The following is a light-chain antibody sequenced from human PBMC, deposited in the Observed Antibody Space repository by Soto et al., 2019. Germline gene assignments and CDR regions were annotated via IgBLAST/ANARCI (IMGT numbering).Light chain of an antibody. CDR2: DVS. Sequence: QSALTQPASVSGSPGQSITISCTGTSSDVGGYKYVSWYQKHPGKAPKLMIYDVSNRPSGVSNRFSGSESGNTASLTISGLQAEDEADYYCSSYTSSSALVVFGGGTKLTVL. V-gene: IGLV2-14*01. J-gene: IGLJ2*01. CDR1: SSDVGGYKY. CDR3: SSYTSSSALVV.